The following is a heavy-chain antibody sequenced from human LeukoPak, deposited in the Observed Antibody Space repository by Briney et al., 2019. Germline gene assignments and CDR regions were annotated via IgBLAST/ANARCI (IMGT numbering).Heavy chain of an antibody. CDR1: GFTFDDYG. CDR3: ARDLGAAAGTMADY. V-gene: IGHV3-20*04. CDR2: INWNGGST. Sequence: GGSLRLSCAASGFTFDDYGMSWVRQAPGKGLEWVSGINWNGGSTGYADPVKGRFTISRDNAKNSLYLQMNSLRAEDTALYYCARDLGAAAGTMADYWGQGTLVTVSS. D-gene: IGHD6-13*01. J-gene: IGHJ4*02.